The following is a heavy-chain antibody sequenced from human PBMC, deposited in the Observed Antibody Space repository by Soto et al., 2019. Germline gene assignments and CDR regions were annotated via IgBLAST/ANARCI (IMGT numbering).Heavy chain of an antibody. J-gene: IGHJ4*02. Sequence: PSETLSLTCTFSCASISSSRSYWGWVRQPPGKGLEWIVSFYYTGGTYSTYYNPSLKSRVTISVDTSKSQFSLNLRSVTAADTAVYYCASPRQGNYDFLSGYYALDYWGQGTLVTVSS. V-gene: IGHV4-39*01. CDR1: CASISSSRSY. CDR3: ASPRQGNYDFLSGYYALDY. D-gene: IGHD3-3*01. CDR2: FYYTGGT.